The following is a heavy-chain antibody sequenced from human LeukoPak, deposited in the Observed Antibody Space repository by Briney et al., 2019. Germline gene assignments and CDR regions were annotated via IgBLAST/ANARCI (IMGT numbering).Heavy chain of an antibody. CDR3: AGGAGYYFDY. CDR1: GGSISSGGYY. J-gene: IGHJ4*02. Sequence: SETLSLTCTVSGGSISSGGYYWSWIRQHPGKGLEWIGYIYYSGSTYYNPSLKSRVTISVDTSKNQFSLELSSVTAADTAVYYCAGGAGYYFDYWGQGNLVTVSS. CDR2: IYYSGST. V-gene: IGHV4-31*03. D-gene: IGHD3-16*01.